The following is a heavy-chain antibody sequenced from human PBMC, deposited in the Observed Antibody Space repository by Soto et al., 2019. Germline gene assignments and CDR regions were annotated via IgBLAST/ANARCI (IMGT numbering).Heavy chain of an antibody. J-gene: IGHJ6*02. CDR2: IYYSGST. Sequence: SETLSLTCAASGGSISIYYLGWIRQPPGKGLEWIGYIYYSGSTNYNPSLQSRVTISVDTSKNQFSLKLSSVTSADTAVYYCARAAPVTYRYYYYGMDVWGQGTTVTVSS. V-gene: IGHV4-59*01. CDR3: ARAAPVTYRYYYYGMDV. D-gene: IGHD3-16*01. CDR1: GGSISIYY.